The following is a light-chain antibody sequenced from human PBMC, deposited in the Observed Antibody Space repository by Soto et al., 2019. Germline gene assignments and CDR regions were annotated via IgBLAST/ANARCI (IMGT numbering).Light chain of an antibody. Sequence: MTQSPSTLSLSLGDRATLSCRGSQSISTTLAWYQQKPGQAPRLLISGAYTWASGIPARFSGSGSGTEFTLTISSLQSEDFATYYCQQYNSWLPLTCGEGTKVDIK. V-gene: IGKV3-15*01. CDR1: QSISTT. J-gene: IGKJ4*01. CDR2: GAY. CDR3: QQYNSWLPLT.